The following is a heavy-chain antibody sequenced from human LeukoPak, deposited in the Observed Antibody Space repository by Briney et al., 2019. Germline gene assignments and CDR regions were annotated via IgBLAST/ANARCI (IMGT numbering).Heavy chain of an antibody. CDR3: ARTYRSWFDP. J-gene: IGHJ5*02. CDR1: GGSISSSSYY. Sequence: PSETLSLTCTVSGGSISSSSYYWGWIRQPPGKGLEWMGSIYYGGSTYYSPSLKSRVTISEDTSKNQFSLKLSSVTAADTAVYYCARTYRSWFDPWGQGTLVTVSS. V-gene: IGHV4-39*01. CDR2: IYYGGST. D-gene: IGHD3-16*02.